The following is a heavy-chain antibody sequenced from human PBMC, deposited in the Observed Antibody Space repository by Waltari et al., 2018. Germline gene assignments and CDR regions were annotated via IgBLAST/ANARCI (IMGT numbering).Heavy chain of an antibody. D-gene: IGHD6-6*01. J-gene: IGHJ6*03. CDR1: GFTFSSYA. Sequence: EVQLLESGGGLVQPGGSLRLSCAASGFTFSSYAMSWVRQAPGKGLEWVSVIYSGGSSTYYECSVKGRFTISRDNTKNTLYLQMNSLRAEDTAVYYCAKNPYSSSPYYYYYYMDVWGKGTTVTVSS. V-gene: IGHV3-23*03. CDR2: IYSGGSST. CDR3: AKNPYSSSPYYYYYYMDV.